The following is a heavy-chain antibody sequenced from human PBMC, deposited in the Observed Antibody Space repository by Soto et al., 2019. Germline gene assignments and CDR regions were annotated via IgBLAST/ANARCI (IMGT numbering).Heavy chain of an antibody. J-gene: IGHJ3*02. Sequence: QVQLVESGGGVVQPGRSLRLSCAASGFTFSSYGMHWVRQAPGKGLEWVAGIWFDGSNKYYADSVKGRFTISRDNSKNTLYLQMNGLRAEDTAVYYCARDWAVWLVRSNGFDIWGQGTMVTVSS. CDR2: IWFDGSNK. CDR3: ARDWAVWLVRSNGFDI. D-gene: IGHD6-19*01. V-gene: IGHV3-33*01. CDR1: GFTFSSYG.